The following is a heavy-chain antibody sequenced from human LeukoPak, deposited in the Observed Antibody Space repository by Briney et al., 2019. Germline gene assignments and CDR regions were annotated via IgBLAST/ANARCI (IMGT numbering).Heavy chain of an antibody. CDR3: ARRVSAFFYGMDV. CDR1: GGSIGTYY. V-gene: IGHV4-59*01. D-gene: IGHD2-21*01. J-gene: IGHJ6*02. CDR2: IYYSGST. Sequence: SETLSLTCTVSGGSIGTYYWSWIRQPPGKGLEWIGYIYYSGSTDCNPSLKSRVSISVDTSKNQLSLKLSSVTAADTAVYYCARRVSAFFYGMDVWGQGTTVTVSS.